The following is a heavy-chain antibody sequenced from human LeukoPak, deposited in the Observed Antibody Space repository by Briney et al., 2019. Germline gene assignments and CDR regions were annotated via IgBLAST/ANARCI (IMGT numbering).Heavy chain of an antibody. Sequence: PGGSLRLSCAASGFTFTIHWIHWVRQAPGKGLGWVSRINSDGSTTNYADSVKGRFTISRDNAKNTLYLQMNSLRAEDTAVYYCAREGIAGDFDYWGQGTLVTVSS. CDR2: INSDGSTT. CDR1: GFTFTIHW. D-gene: IGHD6-13*01. V-gene: IGHV3-74*01. CDR3: AREGIAGDFDY. J-gene: IGHJ4*02.